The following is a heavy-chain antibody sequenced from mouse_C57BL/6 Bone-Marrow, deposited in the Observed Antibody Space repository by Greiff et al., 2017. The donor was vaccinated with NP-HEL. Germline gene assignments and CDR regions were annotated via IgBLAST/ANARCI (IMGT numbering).Heavy chain of an antibody. V-gene: IGHV1-9*01. CDR1: GYTFTGNW. CDR2: ILPGSGYT. Sequence: QVQLQQSGAELMKPGASVKLSCKATGYTFTGNWIAWVKQRPGHGLEWIGEILPGSGYTYYNERFKGKATFTADTSSNTAYMQLSSLTTEDSAIYYCARDYYGSSYFDYWGQGTTLTVSP. J-gene: IGHJ2*01. D-gene: IGHD1-1*01. CDR3: ARDYYGSSYFDY.